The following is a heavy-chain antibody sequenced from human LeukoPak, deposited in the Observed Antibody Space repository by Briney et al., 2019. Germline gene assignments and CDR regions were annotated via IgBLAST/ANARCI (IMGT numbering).Heavy chain of an antibody. V-gene: IGHV3-21*01. J-gene: IGHJ4*02. Sequence: GALRLSCAASGFTFSRYSMNWVRQAPGKGLEWVSSISSSGSYIYYADSLKGRFTISRDNGKNSLYLQMNSLRAEDTAVYYCARFYYDTTGYPSPLVFDYWGQGTLVTVSS. CDR1: GFTFSRYS. CDR3: ARFYYDTTGYPSPLVFDY. CDR2: ISSSGSYI. D-gene: IGHD3-22*01.